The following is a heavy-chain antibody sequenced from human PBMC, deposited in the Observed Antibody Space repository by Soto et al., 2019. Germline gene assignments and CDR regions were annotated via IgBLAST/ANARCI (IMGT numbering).Heavy chain of an antibody. CDR2: ISGSGGNT. D-gene: IGHD6-25*01. J-gene: IGHJ4*02. CDR3: AKTQGSGSVWRDY. Sequence: GGSLRLSCAASGFTFSSYAMSWVRQAPGKGLEWVSSISGSGGNTYYADSVKGRFTISRDNSKNTLYLQMSSLRAEDTAIYYCAKTQGSGSVWRDYWGQGTLVTVSS. CDR1: GFTFSSYA. V-gene: IGHV3-23*01.